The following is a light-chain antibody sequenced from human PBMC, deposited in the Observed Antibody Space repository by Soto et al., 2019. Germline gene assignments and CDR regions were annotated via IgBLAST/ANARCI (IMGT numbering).Light chain of an antibody. CDR2: GAS. Sequence: EIVLTQSPGTLSLSPGERATLSCRASQTISSSYLAWYQQKPGQTPSLLIYGASNRATGIPDRFRGSGSGTEFTLTISSLQSDDFATYYCQQYGRSPWTFGQGTKVDIK. J-gene: IGKJ1*01. CDR1: QTISSSY. CDR3: QQYGRSPWT. V-gene: IGKV3-20*01.